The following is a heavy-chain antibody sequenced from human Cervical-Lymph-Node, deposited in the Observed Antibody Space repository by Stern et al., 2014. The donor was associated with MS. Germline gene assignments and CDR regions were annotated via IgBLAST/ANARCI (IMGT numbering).Heavy chain of an antibody. CDR1: GDTFSRNG. V-gene: IGHV1-69*01. D-gene: IGHD4-23*01. Sequence: VQLVQSGAEAKQPGSSVKVSCNISGDTFSRNGISWVRQAPGQGLEWVGSTVPSFGKAIYAQKLQGRLTITADESTKTAYMELSSLRSEDTAVYYCAQEHHGGNFHSWGQGTLVIVSS. CDR2: TVPSFGKA. CDR3: AQEHHGGNFHS. J-gene: IGHJ4*02.